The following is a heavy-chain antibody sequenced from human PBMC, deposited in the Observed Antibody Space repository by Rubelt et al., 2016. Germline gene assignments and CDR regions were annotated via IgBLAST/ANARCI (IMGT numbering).Heavy chain of an antibody. CDR3: AKDYGSSGWYEGAFDY. CDR2: ISGSGGST. Sequence: ESGGGLVQPGGSLRLSCAASGFTFSSYAMSWVRQAPGKGLEWVSAISGSGGSTYYADSVKGRFTISRDKSKNTLYLQMNSLRAEDTAVYYCAKDYGSSGWYEGAFDYWGQGTLVTVSS. D-gene: IGHD6-19*01. CDR1: GFTFSSYA. V-gene: IGHV3-23*01. J-gene: IGHJ4*02.